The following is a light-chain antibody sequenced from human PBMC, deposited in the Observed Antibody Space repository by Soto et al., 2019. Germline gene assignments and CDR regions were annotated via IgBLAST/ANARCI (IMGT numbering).Light chain of an antibody. CDR3: QKYNNWPRT. Sequence: EIVMTQSPGARSVSPGEGATLSCRASQSVSSNLAWYQQKPGQAPRLLIYGASTRATGIPARFSGSGSGTEFTLTISSLQSEDFAVYYCQKYNNWPRTFGQGTKVDIK. J-gene: IGKJ1*01. CDR2: GAS. V-gene: IGKV3-15*01. CDR1: QSVSSN.